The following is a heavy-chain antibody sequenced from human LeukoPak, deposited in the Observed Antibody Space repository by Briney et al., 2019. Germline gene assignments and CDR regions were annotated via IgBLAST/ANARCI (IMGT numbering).Heavy chain of an antibody. D-gene: IGHD2-21*02. CDR1: GFTFSSYA. CDR3: AKDGCGGDCYPHNWFDP. Sequence: GGSLRLSCAASGFTFSSYAMSWVRQAPGKGLEWVSAISGSGGSTYYADSVKGRFTISRDNSKNALYLQMNSLRAEDTAVYNCAKDGCGGDCYPHNWFDPWGQGTLVTVSS. V-gene: IGHV3-23*01. J-gene: IGHJ5*02. CDR2: ISGSGGST.